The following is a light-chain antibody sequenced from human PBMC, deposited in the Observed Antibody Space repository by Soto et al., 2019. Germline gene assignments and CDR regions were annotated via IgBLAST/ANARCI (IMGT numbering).Light chain of an antibody. CDR3: QQYNNWPLT. CDR1: QSVGSS. Sequence: IVLTQSPATLSLSPGERATLSCRASQSVGSSLAWYQQRPGQAPRLLIYGPSTRATGIPARFSGSGSGTDFTLTISSLQSEDFAVYYCQQYNNWPLTFGQGTRLEIK. J-gene: IGKJ5*01. V-gene: IGKV3-15*01. CDR2: GPS.